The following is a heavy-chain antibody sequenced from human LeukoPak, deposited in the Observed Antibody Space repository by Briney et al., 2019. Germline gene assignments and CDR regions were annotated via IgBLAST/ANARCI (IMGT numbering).Heavy chain of an antibody. CDR2: INSDGSTT. Sequence: GGSLRLSYAASGFTFSYYWMHWVRQAPGKGLVWVSRINSDGSTTNYADSVKGRFTISRDNAKNTLYLQMNSLGAEDTAVYYCARGSSGWYDYWGQGTLVTVSS. CDR3: ARGSSGWYDY. V-gene: IGHV3-74*01. D-gene: IGHD6-19*01. J-gene: IGHJ4*02. CDR1: GFTFSYYW.